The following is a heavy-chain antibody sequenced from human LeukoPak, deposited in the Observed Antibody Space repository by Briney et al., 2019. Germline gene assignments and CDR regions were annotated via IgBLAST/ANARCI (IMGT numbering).Heavy chain of an antibody. D-gene: IGHD6-13*01. CDR1: GFSFAYYA. CDR2: ITANGDST. V-gene: IGHV3-43*02. J-gene: IGHJ4*02. CDR3: AKDLKKISSSSWYRGPLGY. Sequence: GGSLRLSCAASGFSFAYYAMHWVRQAPGKGLEWVSLITANGDSTYYADSVKGRFTISRDNSKNSLSLQMNSLRTEDTALYYCAKDLKKISSSSWYRGPLGYWGQGTLVTVSS.